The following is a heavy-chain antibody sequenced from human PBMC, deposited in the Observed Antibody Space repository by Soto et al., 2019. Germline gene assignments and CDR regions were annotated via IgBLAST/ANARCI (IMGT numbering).Heavy chain of an antibody. J-gene: IGHJ5*02. Sequence: ASVKVSCKASGFSFTGYYIHWLRQAPGQGLEWMGWINAHSGGTEYAQKFQGRVTLTRDTSIATAYLTLTSLTSDDTALYYCAKDLTRQLAYWLDPWGQGLQVTVSS. CDR2: INAHSGGT. D-gene: IGHD6-6*01. CDR1: GFSFTGYY. CDR3: AKDLTRQLAYWLDP. V-gene: IGHV1-2*02.